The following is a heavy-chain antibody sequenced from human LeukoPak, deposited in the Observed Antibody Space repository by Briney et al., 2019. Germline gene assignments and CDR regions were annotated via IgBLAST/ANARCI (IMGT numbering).Heavy chain of an antibody. J-gene: IGHJ4*02. Sequence: SVKVSCKASGGTFSSYAISWVRQAPGQGLEWMGRIIPILGIANYAQKFQGRVTITADKSTSTAYMELSSLRSEDTAVYYCARGAGYYDILTGYIRGYFFDYWGQGILVTVSS. V-gene: IGHV1-69*04. CDR3: ARGAGYYDILTGYIRGYFFDY. CDR2: IIPILGIA. D-gene: IGHD3-9*01. CDR1: GGTFSSYA.